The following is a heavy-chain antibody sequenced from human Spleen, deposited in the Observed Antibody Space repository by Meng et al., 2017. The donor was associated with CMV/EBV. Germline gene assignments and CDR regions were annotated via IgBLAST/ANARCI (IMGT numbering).Heavy chain of an antibody. CDR1: GFTFGDYA. D-gene: IGHD1-14*01. J-gene: IGHJ4*02. V-gene: IGHV3-49*04. Sequence: GESLKISCTTSGFTFGDYAISWVRQAPRKGLEWVGFIRSKPYAGTTEYAASVKGRLTISRDDSRSIAYLQMNTLKTEDTAVYYCTRAPFSYRTYYFYYWGQGTLVTVSS. CDR3: TRAPFSYRTYYFYY. CDR2: IRSKPYAGTT.